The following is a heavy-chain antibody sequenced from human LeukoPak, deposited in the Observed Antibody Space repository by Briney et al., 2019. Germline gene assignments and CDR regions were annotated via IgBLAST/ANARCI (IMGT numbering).Heavy chain of an antibody. D-gene: IGHD2-8*01. V-gene: IGHV3-23*01. CDR1: GLSIGNYA. Sequence: GGSLRLSCVGCGLSIGNYAMTWVRQAPGKGLEWVSSITVNGGTTKYADSVRGRFTVSRDNSRNTVFLQMDSLRAEDTAVYYCAKDPNGDYIGAFDGWGQGTMVTVSS. J-gene: IGHJ3*01. CDR2: ITVNGGTT. CDR3: AKDPNGDYIGAFDG.